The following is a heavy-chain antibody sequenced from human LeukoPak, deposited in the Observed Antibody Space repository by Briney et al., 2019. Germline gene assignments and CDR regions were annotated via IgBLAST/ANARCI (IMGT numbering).Heavy chain of an antibody. CDR2: IVGSGSTI. CDR3: ARVGYSYGTSFDY. CDR1: GFTFSSYE. Sequence: GGSLRLSCAASGFTFSSYEMNWVRKAQGKGLEWVSYIVGSGSTINYADSVKGRFTISRDNAKNSLFLQMNSLRAEDTAIYYCARVGYSYGTSFDYWGQGTLVTVSS. J-gene: IGHJ4*02. V-gene: IGHV3-48*03. D-gene: IGHD5-18*01.